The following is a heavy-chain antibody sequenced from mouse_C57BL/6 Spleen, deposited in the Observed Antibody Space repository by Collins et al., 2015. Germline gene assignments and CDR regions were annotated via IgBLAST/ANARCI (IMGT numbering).Heavy chain of an antibody. CDR1: GYTFTSYT. Sequence: KASGYTFTSYTMHWVKQRPGQGLEWIGYINPSSDYTKCNQKFKDRATLTADKSSSTAYMQLSSLTSEDSAVYYCASDGYYKDYFDYWGQGTTLTVSS. D-gene: IGHD2-3*01. V-gene: IGHV1-4*01. CDR2: INPSSDYT. CDR3: ASDGYYKDYFDY. J-gene: IGHJ2*01.